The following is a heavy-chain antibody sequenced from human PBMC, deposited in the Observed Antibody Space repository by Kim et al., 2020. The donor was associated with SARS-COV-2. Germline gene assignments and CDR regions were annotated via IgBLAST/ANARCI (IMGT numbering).Heavy chain of an antibody. CDR2: IWYDGSNK. CDR1: GFTFSSYG. Sequence: GGSLRLSCAASGFTFSSYGMHWVRQAPGKGLEWVAVIWYDGSNKYYADSVKGRFTISRDNSKNTLYLQMNSLRAEDTAVYYCARDPIQPYCGGDCYSYYFDYWGQGTLVTVSS. V-gene: IGHV3-33*01. J-gene: IGHJ4*02. D-gene: IGHD2-21*02. CDR3: ARDPIQPYCGGDCYSYYFDY.